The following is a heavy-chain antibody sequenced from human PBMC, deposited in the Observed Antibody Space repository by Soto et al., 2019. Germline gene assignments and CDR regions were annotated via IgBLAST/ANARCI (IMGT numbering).Heavy chain of an antibody. V-gene: IGHV4-59*08. CDR1: GGSISSYY. D-gene: IGHD5-12*01. Sequence: PSETLSLTCTVSGGSISSYYWSWIRQPPGKGLEWIGYIYYSGSTNYNPSLKSRVTISVDTSKNQFSLKLSSVTAADTAVYYCARRSRGYSGYDLDYFDYWGQGTLVTVSS. CDR3: ARRSRGYSGYDLDYFDY. J-gene: IGHJ4*02. CDR2: IYYSGST.